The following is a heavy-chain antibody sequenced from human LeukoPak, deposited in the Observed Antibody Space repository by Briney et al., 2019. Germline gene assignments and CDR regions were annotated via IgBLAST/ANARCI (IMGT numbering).Heavy chain of an antibody. CDR2: INRYNGDT. D-gene: IGHD5-12*01. CDR1: GYTLPTHG. V-gene: IGHV1-18*01. J-gene: IGHJ6*01. Sequence: ASVKVSCKASGYTLPTHGISWLRQAPGQGLEGMGWINRYNGDTNYAQKLQGGVTMTTETSTGTAYMELRNLRSDDTAVYFCARVMHWDIVMARGRGMDVWGQGTTVSVSS. CDR3: ARVMHWDIVMARGRGMDV.